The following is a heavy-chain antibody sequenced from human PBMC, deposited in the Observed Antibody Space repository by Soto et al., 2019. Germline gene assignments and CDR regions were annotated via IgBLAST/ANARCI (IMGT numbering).Heavy chain of an antibody. D-gene: IGHD1-1*01. CDR2: IEATGSYS. CDR1: GFDFANSW. Sequence: GESLKISCQGLGFDFANSWINWVRQMPGKGLEWMGRIEATGSYSDYNPSFEGHVTMSVDKSISTAYLQWSGLTASDTAIYYCASQSLWSDSSLYSYFGVDLWGQGTSVTVAS. J-gene: IGHJ6*02. V-gene: IGHV5-10-1*01. CDR3: ASQSLWSDSSLYSYFGVDL.